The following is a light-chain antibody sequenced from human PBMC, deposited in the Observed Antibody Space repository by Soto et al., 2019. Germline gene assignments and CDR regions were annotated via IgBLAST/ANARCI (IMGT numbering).Light chain of an antibody. CDR3: HQYGSSPRT. CDR2: SAS. V-gene: IGKV3-20*01. CDR1: QSVNSTF. Sequence: EIVLTQSPGTLSLSPGERATLSCRASQSVNSTFLAWYQQKPGQAPRLLIYSASSRATGIPARFSGSGSGTDFTLTISRLEPEDFAVYYCHQYGSSPRTFGPGTKVDIK. J-gene: IGKJ3*01.